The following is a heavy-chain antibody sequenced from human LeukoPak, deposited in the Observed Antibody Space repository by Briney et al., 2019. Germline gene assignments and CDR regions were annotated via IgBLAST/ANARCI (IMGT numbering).Heavy chain of an antibody. CDR1: GFNFDHYW. J-gene: IGHJ5*02. CDR2: IKQDGSEK. CDR3: AWDPGSGWWGGFDL. Sequence: PGGSLRLSCAASGFNFDHYWMTWVRQAPGKGLHWVANIKQDGSEKVYLDSMKGRFTISRDNSRDSLYLQMNSLRPEDTAVYYCAWDPGSGWWGGFDLWGQGTLVTVSS. D-gene: IGHD6-19*01. V-gene: IGHV3-7*04.